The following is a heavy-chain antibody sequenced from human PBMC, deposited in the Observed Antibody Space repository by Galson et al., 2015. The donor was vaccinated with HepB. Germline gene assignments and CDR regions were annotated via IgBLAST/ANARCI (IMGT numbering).Heavy chain of an antibody. Sequence: ETLSLTCTVSGGSISSSSYYWGWIRQPPGKGLEWIGSIYYSGSTYYNPSLESRVTISVDASNSQFSLKLTSVTAADTAVYYCARQGRLPGWFDPWGQGILVTVSS. CDR3: ARQGRLPGWFDP. V-gene: IGHV4-39*01. CDR2: IYYSGST. CDR1: GGSISSSSYY. J-gene: IGHJ5*02.